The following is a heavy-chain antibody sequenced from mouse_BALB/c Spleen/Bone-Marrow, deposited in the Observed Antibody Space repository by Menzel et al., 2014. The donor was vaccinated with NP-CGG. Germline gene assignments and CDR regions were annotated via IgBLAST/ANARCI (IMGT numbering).Heavy chain of an antibody. CDR1: GYTFTSYY. D-gene: IGHD4-1*01. J-gene: IGHJ2*01. Sequence: QVQLQQPGAELVKPGASVKLSCKASGYTFTSYYMYWVKQRPGQGLEWIGEINPSNGGTNFNEKFKCRATLTVDKSSSTAYMQLSSLTSEDSAVYYCTRGRAWDFDYWGQGTTLTVSS. CDR3: TRGRAWDFDY. CDR2: INPSNGGT. V-gene: IGHV1S81*02.